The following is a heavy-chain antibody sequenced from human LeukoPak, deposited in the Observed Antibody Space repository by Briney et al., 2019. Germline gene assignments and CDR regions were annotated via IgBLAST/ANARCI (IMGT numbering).Heavy chain of an antibody. CDR2: INPSGGST. V-gene: IGHV1-46*01. CDR3: ARLGRPLRRLGAGPNILTGYDY. Sequence: GASVKVTCKASGYTFTSYYMHWVGQAPGQGVEGMGIINPSGGSTSYAQKFQGRVTITRDTSTSTVYMELSSLRSEDTAVYYCARLGRPLRRLGAGPNILTGYDYWGQGTLVTVSS. J-gene: IGHJ4*02. D-gene: IGHD3-9*01. CDR1: GYTFTSYY.